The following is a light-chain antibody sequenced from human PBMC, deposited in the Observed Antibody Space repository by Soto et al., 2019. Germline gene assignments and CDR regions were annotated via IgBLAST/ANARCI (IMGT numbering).Light chain of an antibody. CDR2: GNS. CDR3: QSYDSSLSGSV. V-gene: IGLV1-40*01. Sequence: QSVLTQPPSVSGAPGQRVTISCTGSSSNIGAGYDVHWYQQLPGTAPKLLIYGNSNRPSGVPDRFSGSKSGTSASLAINGLKAEDEADYYCQSYDSSLSGSVFGGGTKLTVL. J-gene: IGLJ2*01. CDR1: SSNIGAGYD.